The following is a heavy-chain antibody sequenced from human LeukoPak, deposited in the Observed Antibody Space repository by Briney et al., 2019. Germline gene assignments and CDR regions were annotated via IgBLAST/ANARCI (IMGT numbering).Heavy chain of an antibody. Sequence: ASVKVSCKASGYTFTGYYMHWVRQAPGQGLEWMGWINPNSGGTNYAQKFQGRVTMTRDTSISTAYMELSRLRSDDTAVYYCARVGSSIVVVPAANSAVFNWFDPWGQGTLVTVSS. V-gene: IGHV1-2*02. CDR3: ARVGSSIVVVPAANSAVFNWFDP. D-gene: IGHD2-2*01. CDR2: INPNSGGT. J-gene: IGHJ5*02. CDR1: GYTFTGYY.